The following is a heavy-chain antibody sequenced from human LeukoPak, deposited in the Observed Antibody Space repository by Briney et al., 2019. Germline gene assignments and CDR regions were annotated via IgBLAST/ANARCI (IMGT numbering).Heavy chain of an antibody. CDR3: ARGRAYYYDSSGYYLVY. CDR1: GFTFSSYG. V-gene: IGHV3-33*01. J-gene: IGHJ4*02. CDR2: IWYDGSNK. Sequence: GRSLRLSCAASGFTFSSYGMHWVRQAPGKGLEWVAVIWYDGSNKYYADSVKGRFTISRDNSKNTLYLQMNSLRAEGTAVYYCARGRAYYYDSSGYYLVYWGQGTLVTVSS. D-gene: IGHD3-22*01.